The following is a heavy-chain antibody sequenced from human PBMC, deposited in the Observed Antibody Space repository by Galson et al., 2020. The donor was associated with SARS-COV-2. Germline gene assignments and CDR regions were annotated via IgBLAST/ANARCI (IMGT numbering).Heavy chain of an antibody. CDR2: IYWDDDK. Sequence: SGPTLVKPTQTLTLTCTFSGFSLSTSGVGVGWIRQPPGKALEWLALIYWDDDKRYSPSLKRRLTITKDTSKNQVVLTMTNMDPVDTATYYGAHIHSCSRYSGSYPYWYFALWGRGTLVTVSS. J-gene: IGHJ2*01. CDR1: GFSLSTSGVG. D-gene: IGHD1-26*01. V-gene: IGHV2-5*02. CDR3: AHIHSCSRYSGSYPYWYFAL.